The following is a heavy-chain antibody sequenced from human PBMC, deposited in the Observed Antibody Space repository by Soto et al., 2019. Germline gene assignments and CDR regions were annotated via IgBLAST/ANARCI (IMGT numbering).Heavy chain of an antibody. D-gene: IGHD5-12*01. V-gene: IGHV1-69*13. Sequence: ASVKVSCKASGGTFSSYAISWVRQAPGQGLEWMGGIIPIFGTANYAQKFQGRVTITADESTSTAYMELSSLRSEDTAVYYCARVMRRGYDYYYYYYGMDVWGQATTVTVSS. CDR2: IIPIFGTA. J-gene: IGHJ6*02. CDR1: GGTFSSYA. CDR3: ARVMRRGYDYYYYYYGMDV.